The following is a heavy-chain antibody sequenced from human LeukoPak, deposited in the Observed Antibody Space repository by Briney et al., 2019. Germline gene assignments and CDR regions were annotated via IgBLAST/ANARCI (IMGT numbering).Heavy chain of an antibody. CDR1: GYTFTGYH. J-gene: IGHJ3*02. CDR3: ARCVAVARRDAFDI. D-gene: IGHD6-19*01. Sequence: GASVKVSCKASGYTFTGYHMHWVRQAPGQGPEWMGWINPNSGGTNYAQKFQGRVTMTRDTSITTAYMELSRLRSDDTAVYYCARCVAVARRDAFDIWGQGTMVTVSS. V-gene: IGHV1-2*02. CDR2: INPNSGGT.